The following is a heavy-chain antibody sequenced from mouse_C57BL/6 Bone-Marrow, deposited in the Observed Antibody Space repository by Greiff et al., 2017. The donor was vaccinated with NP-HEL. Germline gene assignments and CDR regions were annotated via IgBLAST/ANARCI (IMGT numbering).Heavy chain of an antibody. J-gene: IGHJ1*03. CDR3: ARYSYGISHWYFDV. Sequence: EVKVVESGPGLAKPSQTLSLTCSVTGYSITSDYWNWIRKFPGNKLEYMGYISYSGSTYYNPSLKSRISITRDTSKNQYYLQLKSVTTEDTATYYCARYSYGISHWYFDVWGTGTTVTVSS. D-gene: IGHD1-1*01. V-gene: IGHV3-8*01. CDR1: GYSITSDY. CDR2: ISYSGST.